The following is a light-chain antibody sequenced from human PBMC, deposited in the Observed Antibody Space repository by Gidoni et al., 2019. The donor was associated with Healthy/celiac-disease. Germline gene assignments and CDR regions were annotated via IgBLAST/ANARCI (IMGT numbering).Light chain of an antibody. CDR2: DVS. CDR3: SSYTSSDYVV. J-gene: IGLJ2*01. Sequence: QSALTQPASVAGSPGKSITISCTGTSSDGGGYNYVPWYQQHPGKAPKLMIYDVSNRPSGVSDRFSGSKSGNTASLTVSGLQAEDEADYYCSSYTSSDYVVFGGGTKLTVL. CDR1: SSDGGGYNY. V-gene: IGLV2-14*03.